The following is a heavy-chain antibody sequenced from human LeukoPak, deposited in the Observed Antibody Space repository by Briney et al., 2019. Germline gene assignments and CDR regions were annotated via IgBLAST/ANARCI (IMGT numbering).Heavy chain of an antibody. V-gene: IGHV3-23*01. Sequence: GGSLRLSCAASGFTFSSYAMSWVRQAPGKGLEWASTVNADGGNTYYADSVKGRFTISRDNSKSTLILQMNSLRVEDTALYYCTKRVKYGGTWDHFADWGQGTLVTVSS. D-gene: IGHD1-26*01. J-gene: IGHJ4*02. CDR1: GFTFSSYA. CDR3: TKRVKYGGTWDHFAD. CDR2: VNADGGNT.